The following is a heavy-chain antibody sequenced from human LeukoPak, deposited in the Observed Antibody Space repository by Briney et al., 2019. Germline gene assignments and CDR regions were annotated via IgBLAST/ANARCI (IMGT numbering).Heavy chain of an antibody. J-gene: IGHJ4*02. CDR2: ISGSGGST. Sequence: GGSLRLSCAASGFTFSSYAMSWVRQAPGKGLEWVSAISGSGGSTYYADSVKGRFTIARDNSKNTLHLQMNSLRDEDTAVNYCAKEAVAGDYFDYWGQGTLVTVSS. CDR1: GFTFSSYA. D-gene: IGHD6-19*01. CDR3: AKEAVAGDYFDY. V-gene: IGHV3-23*01.